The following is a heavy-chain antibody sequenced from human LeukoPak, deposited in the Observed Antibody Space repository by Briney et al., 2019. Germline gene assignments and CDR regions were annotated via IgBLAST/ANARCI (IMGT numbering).Heavy chain of an antibody. CDR1: GFTFSAFW. CDR3: AKAPDWRVDDAFGI. D-gene: IGHD2-21*01. CDR2: INSDGSST. V-gene: IGHV3-74*01. Sequence: GGSLRLSCAASGFTFSAFWMHWVRQAPGKGLVWVSRINSDGSSTTYADSVKGRFTISRDNAKNTLYLQMNSLRAEDTAVYYCAKAPDWRVDDAFGIWGQGTMVTVSS. J-gene: IGHJ3*02.